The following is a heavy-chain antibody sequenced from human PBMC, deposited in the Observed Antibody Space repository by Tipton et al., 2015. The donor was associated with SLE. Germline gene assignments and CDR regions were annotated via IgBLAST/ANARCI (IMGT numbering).Heavy chain of an antibody. D-gene: IGHD2-8*01. CDR2: IYYSGST. CDR3: VRLRSKVLIDY. J-gene: IGHJ4*02. V-gene: IGHV4-39*07. CDR1: GGSVSSGSYY. Sequence: TLSLTCTVSGGSVSSGSYYWAWIRLPPGKGPEWIGTIYYSGSTYYYPSLKSRITISVDTTKNQFSLEVRSVTAADTAVYYCVRLRSKVLIDYWGQGTLVTVSS.